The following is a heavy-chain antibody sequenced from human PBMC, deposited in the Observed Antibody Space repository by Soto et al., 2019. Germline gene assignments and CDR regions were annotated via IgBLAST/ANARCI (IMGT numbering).Heavy chain of an antibody. CDR3: AADPMLTYYYILTGPNYDY. CDR2: IVVGSGNT. V-gene: IGHV1-58*02. CDR1: GFTFTSSA. D-gene: IGHD3-9*01. Sequence: SVKVSCKASGFTFTSSAMQWVRQARGQRLEWIGWIVVGSGNTNYAQKFQERVTITRDMSTSTAYMELSSLRSEDTAVYYCAADPMLTYYYILTGPNYDYWGQGTLVTVSS. J-gene: IGHJ4*02.